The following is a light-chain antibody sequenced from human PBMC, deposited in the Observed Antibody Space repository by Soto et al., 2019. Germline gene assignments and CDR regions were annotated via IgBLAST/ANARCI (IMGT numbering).Light chain of an antibody. CDR1: QGINKW. V-gene: IGKV1-9*01. J-gene: IGKJ5*01. CDR2: AAS. CDR3: QQLNSYPRIT. Sequence: DIQMTQSPSKLSASVGNRVTITCRASQGINKWLAWYQQKPGKAPKLLIYAASTLQSGVPSRFSGSGSGTEFTLTISSLQPEDFATYYCQQLNSYPRITFGQGTRLEIK.